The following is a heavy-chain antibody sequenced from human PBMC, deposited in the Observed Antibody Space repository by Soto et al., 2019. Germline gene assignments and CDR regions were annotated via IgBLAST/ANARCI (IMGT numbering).Heavy chain of an antibody. CDR2: ISASGAST. CDR1: GFTFSNFA. J-gene: IGHJ6*01. Sequence: EVQLLESGGGLVQPGGSLRVSCAASGFTFSNFAMNWVRQAPGKGLEWVSGISASGASTTYADSVKGRFTISRDNSKNTLYLQMNSLRAEDTGVYYCAKESSASRVSYYYAMDVWGQGTTVTVSS. D-gene: IGHD3-10*01. CDR3: AKESSASRVSYYYAMDV. V-gene: IGHV3-23*01.